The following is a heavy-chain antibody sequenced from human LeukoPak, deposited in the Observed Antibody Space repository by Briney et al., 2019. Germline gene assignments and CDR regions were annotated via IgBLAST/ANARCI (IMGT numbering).Heavy chain of an antibody. D-gene: IGHD1-14*01. V-gene: IGHV3-21*06. J-gene: IGHJ4*02. CDR2: IGPTGSDR. Sequence: GGSLRLSCTASGLTFSSSGFNWVRQAPGKGLEWVASIGPTGSDRYHADSIKGRFTISRDNANNFLYLQMNSLRAEDTAVYYCATETNGRHYDYWGQGTLLTVSS. CDR1: GLTFSSSG. CDR3: ATETNGRHYDY.